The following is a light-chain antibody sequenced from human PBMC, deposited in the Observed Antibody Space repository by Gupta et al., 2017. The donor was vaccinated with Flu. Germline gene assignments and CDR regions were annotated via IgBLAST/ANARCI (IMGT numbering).Light chain of an antibody. J-gene: IGKJ1*01. Sequence: ATVALASGGRVTLRCRAHGRECNYVDWYKQKPGRATILLIYVGSKQASGIPARCSGSGSGTDYMITISRVEAEDVGVYYCKQRVKRPWTFGQGTKVEIK. CDR2: VGS. CDR3: KQRVKRPWT. V-gene: IGKV3-11*01. CDR1: GRECNY.